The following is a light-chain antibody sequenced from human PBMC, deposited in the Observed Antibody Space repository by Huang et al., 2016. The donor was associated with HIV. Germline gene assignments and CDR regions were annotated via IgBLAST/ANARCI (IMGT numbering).Light chain of an antibody. CDR1: QSLVHSDGDTY. Sequence: DVVMTQSPLSLPVTLGQPASISCRSSQSLVHSDGDTYLNWFQQRPGQSPGRLVYKVSNRDSGVPDRVSGSGSGTDFTLKISRVEAEDVGVYYCMQGTHWPYTFGQGTKLEIK. CDR3: MQGTHWPYT. CDR2: KVS. V-gene: IGKV2-30*02. J-gene: IGKJ2*01.